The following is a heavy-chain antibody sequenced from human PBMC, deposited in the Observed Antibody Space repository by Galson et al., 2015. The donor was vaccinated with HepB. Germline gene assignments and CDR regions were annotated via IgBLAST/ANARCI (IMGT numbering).Heavy chain of an antibody. J-gene: IGHJ4*02. Sequence: SLRLSCAASGFTFSSHAIHWVRQAPGKGLEWVAVISSAGSNKYYADSVKGRFTISRDNSKNTLYLQMNSLRAEDTVVYFCAKATNSAFDYWGQGTLVTVSS. CDR1: GFTFSSHA. D-gene: IGHD2-21*01. CDR3: AKATNSAFDY. CDR2: ISSAGSNK. V-gene: IGHV3-30-3*01.